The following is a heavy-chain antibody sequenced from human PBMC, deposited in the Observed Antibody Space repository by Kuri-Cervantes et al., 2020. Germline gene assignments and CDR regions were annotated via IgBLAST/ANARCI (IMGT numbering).Heavy chain of an antibody. CDR3: ARRQGTTFDY. J-gene: IGHJ4*02. CDR1: GFSLSTRGVG. CDR2: IYWDDDK. V-gene: IGHV2-5*05. Sequence: SGPTLVKPTQTLTLTCTFSGFSLSTRGVGVGWIRQPPGKALEWLALIYWDDDKRYGPSLKSRLTITKDTSKNQVVLTMTNVDPVDTAKYYCARRQGTTFDYWGQGTLVTVSS. D-gene: IGHD4-17*01.